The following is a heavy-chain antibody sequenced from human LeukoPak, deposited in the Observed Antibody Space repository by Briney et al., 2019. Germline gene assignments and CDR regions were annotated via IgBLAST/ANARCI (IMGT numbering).Heavy chain of an antibody. CDR3: ATSRRDDYYYYYYMDV. CDR2: IIPIFGTA. J-gene: IGHJ6*03. Sequence: SVKVSCKASGGTFSSYAISWVRQAPGQGLEWMGGIIPIFGTANYAQKFQGRVTITTDESTSTAYMELSSLRSEDTAVHYCATSRRDDYYYYYYMDVWGKGTTVTVSS. V-gene: IGHV1-69*05. CDR1: GGTFSSYA.